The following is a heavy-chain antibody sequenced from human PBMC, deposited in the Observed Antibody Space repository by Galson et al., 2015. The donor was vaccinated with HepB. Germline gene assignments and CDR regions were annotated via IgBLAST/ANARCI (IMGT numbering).Heavy chain of an antibody. CDR2: IRSKAYGGTT. CDR3: TRIPNKSGYSYGPNDY. D-gene: IGHD5-18*01. CDR1: GFTFGDYA. V-gene: IGHV3-49*03. Sequence: SLRLSCAASGFTFGDYAMSWFRQAPGKGLEWVGFIRSKAYGGTTEYAASVKGRFTISRDDSKSIAYLQMNSLKTEDTAVYYCTRIPNKSGYSYGPNDYWGQGTLVTVSS. J-gene: IGHJ4*02.